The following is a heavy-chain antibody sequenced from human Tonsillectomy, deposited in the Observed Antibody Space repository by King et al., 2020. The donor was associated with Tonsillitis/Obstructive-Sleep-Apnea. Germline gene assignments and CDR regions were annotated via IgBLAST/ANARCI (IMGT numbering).Heavy chain of an antibody. D-gene: IGHD6-19*01. Sequence: VQLVESGGSVVRPGGSLRLSCAASGFTFEDYGVSWALQAPGKWLEWVSGINWNGCSTGYDDSLKGRFTISRDNANNSLYLQMNSLRAEDTAFYYCARDRMGGWTYYFDYWGQGTLVTVSS. CDR3: ARDRMGGWTYYFDY. CDR1: GFTFEDYG. V-gene: IGHV3-20*04. CDR2: INWNGCST. J-gene: IGHJ4*02.